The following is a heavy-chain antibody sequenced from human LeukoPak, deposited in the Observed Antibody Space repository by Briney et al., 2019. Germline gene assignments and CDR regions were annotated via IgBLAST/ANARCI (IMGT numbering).Heavy chain of an antibody. J-gene: IGHJ4*02. CDR3: TTGVRYDYVWGSYRYSRYFDY. Sequence: GGSLRLSCAASGFTFSNAWMSWVRQAPGKGLEWVGRMKSKTDGGTTDYAAPVKGRFTISRDDSKNTLYLQMNSLKTEDTAVYYCTTGVRYDYVWGSYRYSRYFDYWGQGTLVTVSS. CDR1: GFTFSNAW. V-gene: IGHV3-15*01. CDR2: MKSKTDGGTT. D-gene: IGHD3-16*02.